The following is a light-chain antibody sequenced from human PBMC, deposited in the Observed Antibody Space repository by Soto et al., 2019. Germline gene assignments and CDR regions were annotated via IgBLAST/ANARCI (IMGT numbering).Light chain of an antibody. CDR1: QSVTSN. CDR3: QQYKNWPST. Sequence: EIVMTQSPGTLSVSPGERITLSCRASQSVTSNLAWYQQKPGQAPRLLIYGASSRAAGIPARFSGSGSGTEFTLTISSLQSEDFAVYYCQQYKNWPSTFGQGTRLEIK. CDR2: GAS. J-gene: IGKJ5*01. V-gene: IGKV3-15*01.